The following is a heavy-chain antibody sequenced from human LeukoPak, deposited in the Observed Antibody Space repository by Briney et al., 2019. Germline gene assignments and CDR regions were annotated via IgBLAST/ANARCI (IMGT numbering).Heavy chain of an antibody. V-gene: IGHV4-39*02. Sequence: VKPSETLSLTCTVSGGSLSSISHFWGWTRQPPGKGLEWIGSISFLGATAYNPSLRSRVTISVDTSKNQFSLKLNSVTAADTAIYYCAREVEYFDISGHRPHAFDIWGQGTMVTVSS. CDR3: AREVEYFDISGHRPHAFDI. CDR1: GGSLSSISHF. D-gene: IGHD3-22*01. J-gene: IGHJ3*02. CDR2: ISFLGAT.